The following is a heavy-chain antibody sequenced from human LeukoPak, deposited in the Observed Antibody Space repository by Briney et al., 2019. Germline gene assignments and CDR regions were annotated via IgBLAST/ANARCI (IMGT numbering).Heavy chain of an antibody. D-gene: IGHD1-26*01. J-gene: IGHJ4*02. CDR1: GFNFSSYG. CDR2: VWYDGTTK. V-gene: IGHV3-33*06. CDR3: AKVPYMGSYHDYFFDS. Sequence: GRSLRLSCAASGFNFSSYGMHWVRQAPGKGLEWVALVWYDGTTKHYADSVRGRFTISRDNSKNTLHLQMNGLRAEDTAIYYCAKVPYMGSYHDYFFDSWGQGTLVTVSS.